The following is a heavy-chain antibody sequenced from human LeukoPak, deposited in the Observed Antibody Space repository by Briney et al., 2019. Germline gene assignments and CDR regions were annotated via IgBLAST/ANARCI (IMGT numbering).Heavy chain of an antibody. J-gene: IGHJ4*02. V-gene: IGHV3-33*01. CDR1: GFTFSSYG. D-gene: IGHD4-17*01. Sequence: GRSLRLSCAASGFTFSSYGMHWVRLAPGKGLEWVAVIWYDGSNKYYADSVKGRFTISRDNSKNTLYLQMNSLRAEDTAVYYCARAGTTMILDYWGQGTLVTVSS. CDR3: ARAGTTMILDY. CDR2: IWYDGSNK.